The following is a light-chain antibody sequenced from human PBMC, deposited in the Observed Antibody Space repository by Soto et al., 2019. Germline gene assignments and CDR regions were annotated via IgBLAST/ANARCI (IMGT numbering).Light chain of an antibody. J-gene: IGLJ2*01. Sequence: QSALTQPPSASGSPGQSVTISCTGTSSDVGGYNYVSWYQQHPGKAPKLMIYEVSNRPSGVSNRFSGSKSGNTASLTISGLQAEDEADYYCISYTSSTTLVFGGGTKVTVL. CDR2: EVS. V-gene: IGLV2-14*01. CDR3: ISYTSSTTLV. CDR1: SSDVGGYNY.